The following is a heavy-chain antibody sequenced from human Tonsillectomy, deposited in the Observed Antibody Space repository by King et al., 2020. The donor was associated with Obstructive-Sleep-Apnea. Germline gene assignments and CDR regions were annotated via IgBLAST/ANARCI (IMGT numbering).Heavy chain of an antibody. CDR1: GFTFSSYA. CDR3: AKAGPMTTVPKGGMDV. D-gene: IGHD4-17*01. J-gene: IGHJ6*02. V-gene: IGHV3-23*04. CDR2: ISGSGGST. Sequence: VQLVESGGGLVQPGGSLRLSCAASGFTFSSYAMSWVRQAPGKGLEWVSAISGSGGSTYYADSVKCRFTISRDNSKNTLYLQMNSLRAEDTAVYYCAKAGPMTTVPKGGMDVWGQGTTVTVSS.